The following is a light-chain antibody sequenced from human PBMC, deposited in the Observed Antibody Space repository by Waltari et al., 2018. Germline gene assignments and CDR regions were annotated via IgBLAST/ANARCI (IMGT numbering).Light chain of an antibody. CDR2: ATA. CDR1: KGISSY. V-gene: IGKV1-8*01. CDR3: QQYYTYPRT. Sequence: AIRMTQSPSSLAASTGDRVNITCRASKGISSYLAWYQQKPGKAPKLLLYATATMQSGVPSRFSGSGSWTDFTLTISCLQSEDFATYYCQQYYTYPRTFGQGTKVET. J-gene: IGKJ1*01.